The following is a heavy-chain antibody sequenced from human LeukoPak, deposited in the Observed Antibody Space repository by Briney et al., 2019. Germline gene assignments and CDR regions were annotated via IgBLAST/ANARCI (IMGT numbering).Heavy chain of an antibody. D-gene: IGHD6-13*01. Sequence: PGGSLRLSCAASGFTFSSYWMSWVRQAPGKGLEWVANIKQDGSEKYYVDSVKGRFTISRDNAKNSLYLQMNSLRAEDTAVYYCERGSAAAGTYWFDPWGQGTLVTVSS. J-gene: IGHJ5*02. CDR1: GFTFSSYW. CDR3: ERGSAAAGTYWFDP. CDR2: IKQDGSEK. V-gene: IGHV3-7*01.